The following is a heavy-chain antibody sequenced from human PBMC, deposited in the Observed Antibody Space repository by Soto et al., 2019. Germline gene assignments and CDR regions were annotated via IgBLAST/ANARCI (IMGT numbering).Heavy chain of an antibody. CDR2: IKQDGSEK. V-gene: IGHV3-7*05. D-gene: IGHD3-22*01. Sequence: EVQLVESGGGLVQPGGSLRLSCAVSGFTFSSYWMSWVRQAPGKGLEWVANIKQDGSEKYYVDSVKGRFTISRDNAKNSLYLQMNSLRAEDTAVYYCARDRTSGYYFDYWGQGTLVTVSS. CDR1: GFTFSSYW. J-gene: IGHJ4*02. CDR3: ARDRTSGYYFDY.